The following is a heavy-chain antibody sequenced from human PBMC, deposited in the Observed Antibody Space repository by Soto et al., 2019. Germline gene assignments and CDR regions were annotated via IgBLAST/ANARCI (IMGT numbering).Heavy chain of an antibody. J-gene: IGHJ4*02. CDR1: GFTFSRNG. D-gene: IGHD4-17*01. CDR2: IWYDGSNK. Sequence: QVQLVESGGGVVQPGRSLRLSCAASGFTFSRNGMHWVRQAPGKGLEWVALIWYDGSNKNYADSVKGRFTISRDNSKNTPYLQMNNLRAEDTAVYYCARDVNDYGDLGLDYWGQGTLVTVSS. V-gene: IGHV3-33*01. CDR3: ARDVNDYGDLGLDY.